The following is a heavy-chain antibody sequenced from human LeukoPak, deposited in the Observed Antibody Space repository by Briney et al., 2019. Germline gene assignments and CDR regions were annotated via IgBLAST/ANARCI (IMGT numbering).Heavy chain of an antibody. D-gene: IGHD2-2*01. J-gene: IGHJ6*03. CDR3: AREDIVVVPAPPDYYYYYMDV. CDR1: GYTFTGYY. V-gene: IGHV1-2*02. CDR2: INPNSGGT. Sequence: GASVKVSCKASGYTFTGYYMHWVRQAPGQGLEWMGWINPNSGGTNYAQKFQGRVTMTRDTSISTAYMELSRLRSDDTAVYYCAREDIVVVPAPPDYYYYYMDVWGKGTTVTVSS.